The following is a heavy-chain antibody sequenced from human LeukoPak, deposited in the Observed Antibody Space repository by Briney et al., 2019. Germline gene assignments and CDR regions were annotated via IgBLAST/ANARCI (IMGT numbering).Heavy chain of an antibody. D-gene: IGHD3-10*01. CDR3: ARHAGYGSGLYYYYYYMDV. CDR2: INHSGST. V-gene: IGHV4-34*01. J-gene: IGHJ6*03. Sequence: TSETLSLTCAVYGGSFSGYYWSWIRQPPGKGLEWIGEINHSGSTNYNPSLKSRVTISVDTSKNQFSLKLSSVTAADTAVYYCARHAGYGSGLYYYYYYMDVWGKGTTVTVSS. CDR1: GGSFSGYY.